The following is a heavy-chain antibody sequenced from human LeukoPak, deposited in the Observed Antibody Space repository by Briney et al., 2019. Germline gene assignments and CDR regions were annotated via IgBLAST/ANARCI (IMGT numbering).Heavy chain of an antibody. CDR2: ISGSGDIT. V-gene: IGHV3-23*01. CDR1: GFTFSNYL. D-gene: IGHD5-12*01. J-gene: IGHJ6*03. CDR3: AQGDSGYENYYYYYYMGV. Sequence: GGSLRLSCAASGFTFSNYLMNWVRQAPGKGLEWVSSISGSGDITYYADSVKGRFTMSRDNSKNTLYLQMNSLRAEDTAVYYCAQGDSGYENYYYYYYMGVWGKGTTVTVSS.